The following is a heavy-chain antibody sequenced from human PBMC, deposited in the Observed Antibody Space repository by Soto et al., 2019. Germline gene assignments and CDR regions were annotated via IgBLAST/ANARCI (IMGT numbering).Heavy chain of an antibody. D-gene: IGHD6-6*01. CDR3: ARDLGGSSSYLGY. CDR2: INPDYGGA. Sequence: QAQLMQSGAEVKKPGASLKVSCKASGYTFTGRYIHWVRQAPGQGLEWMGWINPDYGGATYAQKYQGRVSLTRDTSNTPAYMELSSLRSDDTAVYFCARDLGGSSSYLGYWGQGTPVTVSS. J-gene: IGHJ4*02. V-gene: IGHV1-2*02. CDR1: GYTFTGRY.